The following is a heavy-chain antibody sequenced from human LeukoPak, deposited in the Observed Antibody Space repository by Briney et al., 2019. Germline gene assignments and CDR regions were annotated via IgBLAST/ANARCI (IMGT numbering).Heavy chain of an antibody. J-gene: IGHJ4*02. CDR1: GFTLSSYS. V-gene: IGHV3-23*01. Sequence: GGSLRLSCAASGFTLSSYSIYWVRRAPGKRLEWVLGIRGSGDITYYADSVKGRFTISRDNSENTLHLQMNSLTVGDTAVYYCAKGRVFESILDCWGQGVLVTVSS. CDR2: IRGSGDIT. D-gene: IGHD6-6*01. CDR3: AKGRVFESILDC.